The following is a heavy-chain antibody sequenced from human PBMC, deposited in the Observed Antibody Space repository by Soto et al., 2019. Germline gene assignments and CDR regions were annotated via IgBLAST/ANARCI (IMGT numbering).Heavy chain of an antibody. Sequence: QVQLVQSGAEVKKPGASVKVSCKASGYTFTSYGISWVRQAPGQGLEWMGWISAYNGNTNYAQKLQGRVTMTTDTSSSTAYMELRSLGSDDTAVYYCARVGIVVVTAIPSSGWFDPWGQGTLVTVSS. CDR2: ISAYNGNT. CDR3: ARVGIVVVTAIPSSGWFDP. V-gene: IGHV1-18*04. CDR1: GYTFTSYG. J-gene: IGHJ5*02. D-gene: IGHD2-21*02.